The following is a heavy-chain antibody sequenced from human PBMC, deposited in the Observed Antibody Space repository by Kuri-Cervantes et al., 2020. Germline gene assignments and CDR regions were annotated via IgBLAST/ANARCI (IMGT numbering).Heavy chain of an antibody. D-gene: IGHD1-1*01. V-gene: IGHV3-23*01. CDR1: GFSVNMKY. CDR3: AKGPGTTVYYYYYMDV. Sequence: GGSLRLSCVASGFSVNMKYMSWIRQAPGKGLEWVSAISGSGDSTYHADSVKGRFTISRDNSKNTLYLQMNSLRAEDTAVYYCAKGPGTTVYYYYYMDVWGKGTTVTVSS. J-gene: IGHJ6*03. CDR2: ISGSGDST.